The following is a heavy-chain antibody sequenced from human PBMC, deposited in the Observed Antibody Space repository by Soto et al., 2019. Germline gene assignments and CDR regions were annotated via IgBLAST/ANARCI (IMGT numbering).Heavy chain of an antibody. J-gene: IGHJ4*02. Sequence: QVQLVQSGAEVKKPGSSVKVSCKASGGTFSSYTISWVRQAPGQGLEWMGRIIPILGIANYAQKFQGSVTTTAHKSTSTAYMELSSLRSEYTAVYYCAARPPYRSSWYYFDYWGQGTLVTVSS. CDR1: GGTFSSYT. D-gene: IGHD6-13*01. CDR2: IIPILGIA. CDR3: AARPPYRSSWYYFDY. V-gene: IGHV1-69*02.